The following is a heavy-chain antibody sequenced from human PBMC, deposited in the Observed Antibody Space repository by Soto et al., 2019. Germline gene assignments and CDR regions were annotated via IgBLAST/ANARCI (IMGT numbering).Heavy chain of an antibody. D-gene: IGHD5-12*01. V-gene: IGHV4-39*01. CDR1: GGSISSSSYY. CDR3: ARHVGGYSGYYFDY. J-gene: IGHJ4*02. Sequence: SETLCLTCTVSGGSISSSSYYWGWIRQPPGKGLEWIGSIYYSGSTYYNPSLKSRVTISVDTSKNQFSLKLSSVTAADTAVYYCARHVGGYSGYYFDYWGQGTXVTVSS. CDR2: IYYSGST.